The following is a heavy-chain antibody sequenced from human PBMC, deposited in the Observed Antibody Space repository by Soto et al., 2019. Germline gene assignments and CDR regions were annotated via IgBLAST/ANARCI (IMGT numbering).Heavy chain of an antibody. CDR1: GCSVRDIY. Sequence: GGSLRLSCAGSGCSVRDIYMSWVRQALGKGLEWVSLIYSDASTYYADSVKGRFTISRDNSKNTLFLQMNSLSAEDTFVYFCARVDTLTAGVHYWGLGTLVTVSS. V-gene: IGHV3-66*01. J-gene: IGHJ4*02. CDR3: ARVDTLTAGVHY. CDR2: IYSDAST. D-gene: IGHD6-25*01.